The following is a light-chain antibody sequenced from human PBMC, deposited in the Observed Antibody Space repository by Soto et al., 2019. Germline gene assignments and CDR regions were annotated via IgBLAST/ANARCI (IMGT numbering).Light chain of an antibody. V-gene: IGKV1-5*01. CDR2: DAS. CDR1: QNIIRW. J-gene: IGKJ4*01. Sequence: DIQVTQSPSTLSASVGDRVSITCRASQNIIRWLAWYQQKPGKAPRLLIYDASSLESGVPSRFSGSGSGTEFTLTISTLQPDDFGTYFCRQYNAYFVTFGGGTNVDIK. CDR3: RQYNAYFVT.